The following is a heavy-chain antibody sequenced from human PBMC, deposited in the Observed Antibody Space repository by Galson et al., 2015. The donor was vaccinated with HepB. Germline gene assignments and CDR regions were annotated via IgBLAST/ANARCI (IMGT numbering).Heavy chain of an antibody. CDR2: ISSDGSKN. CDR1: GFTFRTYT. V-gene: IGHV3-30*04. J-gene: IGHJ5*02. Sequence: SLRLSCAASGFTFRTYTFHWFRQAPGKGLEWVALISSDGSKNNYSASVKGRFTVSRDNAKKSLYLQMNSLRAEDTAVYYCARIASGTLAWFDPWGHGTLVTVSS. D-gene: IGHD6-13*01. CDR3: ARIASGTLAWFDP.